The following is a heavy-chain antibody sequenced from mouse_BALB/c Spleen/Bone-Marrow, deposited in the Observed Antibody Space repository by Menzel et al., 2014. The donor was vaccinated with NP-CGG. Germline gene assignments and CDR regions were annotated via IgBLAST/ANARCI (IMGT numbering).Heavy chain of an antibody. CDR2: IHYSGNT. Sequence: DVQLQESGPDLVKPSQSLSLTCTVTGYSITNGYGWHWIRQFPGNKLEWMGYIHYSGNTNYNPSLKSRVSITRDTSKNQFFLQLNSVTTDDTATYYCVRETTVVADFDYWGQGPTPTVSS. V-gene: IGHV3-1*02. CDR1: GYSITNGYG. D-gene: IGHD1-1*01. J-gene: IGHJ2*01. CDR3: VRETTVVADFDY.